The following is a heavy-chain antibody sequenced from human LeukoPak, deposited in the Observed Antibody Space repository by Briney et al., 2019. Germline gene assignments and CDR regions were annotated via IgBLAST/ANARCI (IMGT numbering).Heavy chain of an antibody. D-gene: IGHD6-13*01. V-gene: IGHV3-7*01. CDR1: GFTFSSYW. Sequence: SGGSLRLSCAASGFTFSSYWMSWVRQAPGKGLEWVANIKQDGSEKYYVDSVKGRFTISRDNAKSSLYLQMNSLRAEDTAVYYCAREGYSRDFDYWGQGTLVTVSS. J-gene: IGHJ4*02. CDR2: IKQDGSEK. CDR3: AREGYSRDFDY.